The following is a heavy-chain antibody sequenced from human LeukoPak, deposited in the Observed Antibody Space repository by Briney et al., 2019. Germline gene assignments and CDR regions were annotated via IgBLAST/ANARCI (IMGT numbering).Heavy chain of an antibody. CDR2: IRSGRAR. J-gene: IGHJ4*02. V-gene: IGHV3-15*01. D-gene: IGHD3-16*02. Sequence: PGGSLRLSCTAPGFIFSHAWMNWVRQAPGKGLQWRGRIRSGRAREYAAPAQGRFTISRDDSRNTVYLEMNNLDTDDTAVYFCAVDTPVIDAQIDYWGQGTLVTVSS. CDR3: AVDTPVIDAQIDY. CDR1: GFIFSHAW.